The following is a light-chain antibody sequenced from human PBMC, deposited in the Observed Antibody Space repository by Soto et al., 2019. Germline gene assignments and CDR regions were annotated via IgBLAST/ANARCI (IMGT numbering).Light chain of an antibody. CDR1: QSVSTRY. V-gene: IGKV3-20*01. J-gene: IGKJ2*01. Sequence: ESMLTQSPGTLSLSPGERAPLSCRASQSVSTRYVAWYQQKPGQAPRLLIYGASIRATGIPDRFSGSGSGTDFTLTISRLEPEDFAVYYCHQFGSSPPAFTFGQGTKLEI. CDR2: GAS. CDR3: HQFGSSPPAFT.